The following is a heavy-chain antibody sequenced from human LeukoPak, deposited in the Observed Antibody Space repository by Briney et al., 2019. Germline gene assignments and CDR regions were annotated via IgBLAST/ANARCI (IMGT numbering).Heavy chain of an antibody. V-gene: IGHV1-2*02. D-gene: IGHD5-18*01. CDR2: ITPNSGGT. Sequence: ASVKVSCKTSGYTFTDYYMHWVRQAPGQGLEWMGWITPNSGGTRYAQKFQGRVTMTWDTSISTAYMELSSLKSDDTAVYYCARTLGYSYGPAGWYFDYWGQGALVTVSS. CDR3: ARTLGYSYGPAGWYFDY. CDR1: GYTFTDYY. J-gene: IGHJ4*02.